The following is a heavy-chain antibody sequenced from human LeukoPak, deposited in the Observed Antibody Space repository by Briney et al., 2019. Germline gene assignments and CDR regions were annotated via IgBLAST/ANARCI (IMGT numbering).Heavy chain of an antibody. CDR2: ISGSGGST. D-gene: IGHD6-19*01. CDR3: AKDQTTRWYSSGWHDAFDI. J-gene: IGHJ3*02. Sequence: AGGSLRLSCAASGFTFSSYAMSWVRQAPGKGLEWVSAISGSGGSTYYADSVKGRFTISRDNSKNTLYLQMNSLRAEDTAVYYCAKDQTTRWYSSGWHDAFDIWGQGTMVTVSS. V-gene: IGHV3-23*01. CDR1: GFTFSSYA.